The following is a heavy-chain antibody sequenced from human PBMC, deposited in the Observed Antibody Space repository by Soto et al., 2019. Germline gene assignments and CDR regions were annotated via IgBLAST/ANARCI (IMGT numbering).Heavy chain of an antibody. V-gene: IGHV3-9*01. CDR1: GFTFDDYA. Sequence: EVQLVESGGGLVQPGRSLRLSCAASGFTFDDYAMHWVRQVPGKGLQWVSGLSWNGVTIGYAASVKGRFTISRDNATKSLSLKMSGVRPDDTALYYCAASRAYDSIVYSGFHYGMDVWGLGTTVTVS. CDR2: LSWNGVTI. D-gene: IGHD3-22*01. CDR3: AASRAYDSIVYSGFHYGMDV. J-gene: IGHJ6*02.